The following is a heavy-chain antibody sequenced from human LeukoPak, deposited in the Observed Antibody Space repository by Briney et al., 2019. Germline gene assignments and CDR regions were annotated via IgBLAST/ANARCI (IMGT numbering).Heavy chain of an antibody. Sequence: SVKVSCKASGGTFSSYAISWVRQAPGQGLEWMGRIIPIFGTANYAQKFQGRVTITTDESTSTAYMELSSLRSEDTAVYYCAREGVVVTAQIEAFDIWGQGTMVTVS. CDR1: GGTFSSYA. CDR3: AREGVVVTAQIEAFDI. D-gene: IGHD2-21*02. V-gene: IGHV1-69*05. J-gene: IGHJ3*02. CDR2: IIPIFGTA.